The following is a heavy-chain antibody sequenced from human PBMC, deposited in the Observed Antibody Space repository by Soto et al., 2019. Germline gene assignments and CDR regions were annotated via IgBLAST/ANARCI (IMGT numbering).Heavy chain of an antibody. CDR3: ARQPRLSELQSYGMDV. CDR1: GYSFTSYW. D-gene: IGHD1-26*01. CDR2: IYPGDSDT. V-gene: IGHV5-51*01. Sequence: PGESLKISCKGSGYSFTSYWIGWVRQMPGKGLEWMGIIYPGDSDTRYSPSFQGQVTISADKSISTAYLQWSSLKASDTAMYYCARQPRLSELQSYGMDVWGQGTTVTVSS. J-gene: IGHJ6*02.